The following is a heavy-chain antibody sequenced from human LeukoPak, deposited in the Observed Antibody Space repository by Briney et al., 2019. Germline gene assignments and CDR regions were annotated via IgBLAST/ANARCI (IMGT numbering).Heavy chain of an antibody. CDR3: ARGLDGSGWEVDY. V-gene: IGHV4-34*01. Sequence: SETLSLTCAVYGGSFSGYYWSWIRQPPGKGLEWIGEINHSVSTNYNPSLKSRVTISVDTSKNQFSLKLSSVTAADTAVYYCARGLDGSGWEVDYWGQGTLVTVSS. CDR1: GGSFSGYY. CDR2: INHSVST. J-gene: IGHJ4*02. D-gene: IGHD6-19*01.